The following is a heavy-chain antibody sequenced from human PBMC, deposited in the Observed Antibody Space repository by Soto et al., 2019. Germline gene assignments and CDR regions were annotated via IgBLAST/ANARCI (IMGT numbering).Heavy chain of an antibody. J-gene: IGHJ5*02. V-gene: IGHV4-30-4*01. D-gene: IGHD6-19*01. CDR3: ARERPDGCRLDP. CDR2: IYYSGST. Sequence: SETLSLTCTVSGGSISSGDYYWSWIRQPPGKGLEWIGYIYYSGSTYYNPSLKSRVTISVDTSKNQFSLRLSSVTAADTAVYYCARERPDGCRLDPWGQGTLVTVSS. CDR1: GGSISSGDYY.